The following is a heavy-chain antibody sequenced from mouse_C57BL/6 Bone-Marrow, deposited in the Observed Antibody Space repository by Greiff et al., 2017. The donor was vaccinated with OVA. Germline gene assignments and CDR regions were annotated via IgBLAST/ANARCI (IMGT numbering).Heavy chain of an antibody. CDR3: ARKDWDWYFDV. V-gene: IGHV5-17*01. D-gene: IGHD4-1*01. Sequence: EVKVVESGGGLVKPGGSLKLSCAASGFTFSDYGMHWVRQAPEKGLEWVAYISSGSSTIYYADTVKCRFTISRDNAKNTLFLQMTSLRSEDTAMYYCARKDWDWYFDVWGTGTTVTVSS. CDR1: GFTFSDYG. J-gene: IGHJ1*03. CDR2: ISSGSSTI.